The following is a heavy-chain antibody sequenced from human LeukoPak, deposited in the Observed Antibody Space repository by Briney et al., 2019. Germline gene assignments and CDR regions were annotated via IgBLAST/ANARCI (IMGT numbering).Heavy chain of an antibody. Sequence: PSETLSLTCTVSGGSISSSSYYWGWIRQPPGKGLEWIGSIYYSGSTYYNPSLKSRVTMSVDTSKNQFSLKLSSVTAADTAAYYCARVSRDFRYCSGGSCFSHFDYWGQGTLVTVSS. CDR2: IYYSGST. D-gene: IGHD2-15*01. V-gene: IGHV4-39*07. CDR3: ARVSRDFRYCSGGSCFSHFDY. CDR1: GGSISSSSYY. J-gene: IGHJ4*02.